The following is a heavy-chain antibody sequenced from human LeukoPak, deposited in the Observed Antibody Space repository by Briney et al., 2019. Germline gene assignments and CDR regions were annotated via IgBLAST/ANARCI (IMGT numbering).Heavy chain of an antibody. CDR1: GGSISNGGYY. J-gene: IGHJ6*03. V-gene: IGHV4-31*03. Sequence: PSETLSLTCTVAGGSISNGGYYWSWIRQHPGKGLEWIGYIYYSGSTYYNPSLKSRVTISVDTSKNQFSLKLSSVTAADTAVYYCARGLAGGSGSIIYYYYMDVWGKGTTVTVSS. CDR3: ARGLAGGSGSIIYYYYMDV. CDR2: IYYSGST. D-gene: IGHD3-10*01.